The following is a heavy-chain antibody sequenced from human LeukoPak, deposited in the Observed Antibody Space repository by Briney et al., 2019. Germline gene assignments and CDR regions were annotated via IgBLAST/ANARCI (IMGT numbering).Heavy chain of an antibody. D-gene: IGHD5-12*01. CDR2: ISFDGNNK. V-gene: IGHV3-30*04. CDR3: ARTFWDKSNGYDYYFDY. J-gene: IGHJ4*02. Sequence: GGSLRLSCTASGFTFSNYAMHWVRQAPGKGLEWMTVISFDGNNKYYEDSVKGRFTISRDNSKNTLYLQMNSLRAEDTAVYYCARTFWDKSNGYDYYFDYWGQGSLVTVSS. CDR1: GFTFSNYA.